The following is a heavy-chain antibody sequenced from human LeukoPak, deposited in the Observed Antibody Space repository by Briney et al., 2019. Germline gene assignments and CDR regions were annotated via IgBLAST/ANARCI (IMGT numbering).Heavy chain of an antibody. CDR1: GFTFSSYG. CDR2: ISYDGIKE. V-gene: IGHV3-30*18. Sequence: GGSLRLSCAASGFTFSSYGMHWVRQAPGKGLEWVAVISYDGIKEYYADSVKGRFTISRDNSKNTLYLQMNSLRAQDTAVYYCSNPPYASSGYYQGTFDYWGQGTLVAVS. J-gene: IGHJ4*02. D-gene: IGHD3-22*01. CDR3: SNPPYASSGYYQGTFDY.